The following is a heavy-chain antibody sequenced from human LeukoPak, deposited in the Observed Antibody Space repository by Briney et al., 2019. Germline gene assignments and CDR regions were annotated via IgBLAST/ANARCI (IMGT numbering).Heavy chain of an antibody. CDR1: GFTFSSYW. CDR2: IKQDGSEK. V-gene: IGHV3-7*01. J-gene: IGHJ4*02. Sequence: TGGSLRLSCAASGFTFSSYWMSWVRQAPGKGLEWVANIKQDGSEKYYVDSVKGRFTISRDNAKNSLYLQMNSLRAEDTAVYYCARVSSGWTRPTETLFDYWGQGILVTVSS. CDR3: ARVSSGWTRPTETLFDY. D-gene: IGHD6-19*01.